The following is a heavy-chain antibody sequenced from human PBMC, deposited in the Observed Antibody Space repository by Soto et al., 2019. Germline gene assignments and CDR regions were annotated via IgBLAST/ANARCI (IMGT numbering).Heavy chain of an antibody. CDR3: AGFLGYSGYEHRIGY. D-gene: IGHD5-12*01. J-gene: IGHJ4*02. Sequence: QVQLVQSGAEVKKPGASVKVSCKVSGYTLTELSMHWVRQAPGKGRGWMGGFDPEDGETIYAKKFQGRVTMTEDTSTDTAYMELSSLRSEDTAVYYCAGFLGYSGYEHRIGYWGQGTLVTVAS. V-gene: IGHV1-24*01. CDR2: FDPEDGET. CDR1: GYTLTELS.